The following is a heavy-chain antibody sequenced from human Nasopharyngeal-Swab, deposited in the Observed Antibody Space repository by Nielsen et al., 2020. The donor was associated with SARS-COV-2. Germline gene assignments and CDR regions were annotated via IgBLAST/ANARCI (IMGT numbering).Heavy chain of an antibody. CDR2: IHSSGTT. CDR1: GGSISTYY. CDR3: ARDHSYYDSNGYYFDY. V-gene: IGHV4-59*01. D-gene: IGHD3-22*01. Sequence: SETLSLTCTVSGGSISTYYWSWIRQPPGKGLEWIGYIHSSGTTNYNPSLKSRVTISVDTSKNQFSLKLSSVTAADTAVYYCARDHSYYDSNGYYFDYWGLGTLVPSPQ. J-gene: IGHJ4*02.